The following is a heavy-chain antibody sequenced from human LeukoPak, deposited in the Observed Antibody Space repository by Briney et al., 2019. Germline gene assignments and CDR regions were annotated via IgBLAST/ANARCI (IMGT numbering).Heavy chain of an antibody. CDR3: ARDSGSHGRTFDI. CDR2: IFYTGST. V-gene: IGHV4-61*01. J-gene: IGHJ3*02. D-gene: IGHD1-26*01. Sequence: SETLSLTCTVSGGSVSSGNYYWSWIRQPPGKGLEWIGYIFYTGSTNYNPSLKSRVTISLDTSKSQFSLKLSSVTAADTAVYYCARDSGSHGRTFDIWGQGTVVTVSS. CDR1: GGSVSSGNYY.